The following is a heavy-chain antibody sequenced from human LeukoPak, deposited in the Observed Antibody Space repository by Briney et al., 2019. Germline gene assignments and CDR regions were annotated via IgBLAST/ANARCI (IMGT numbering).Heavy chain of an antibody. V-gene: IGHV3-30*18. Sequence: GGSVRLSCAGSGFTFSSYGMHWVRQAPGKGLEWVAVISYDGSNKYYADSVKGRFTISRDNSKNTLYLQMNSLRAEDTAVYYCAKDRRYCSSTSCYFHDYWGQGTLVTVSS. D-gene: IGHD2-2*01. J-gene: IGHJ4*02. CDR2: ISYDGSNK. CDR1: GFTFSSYG. CDR3: AKDRRYCSSTSCYFHDY.